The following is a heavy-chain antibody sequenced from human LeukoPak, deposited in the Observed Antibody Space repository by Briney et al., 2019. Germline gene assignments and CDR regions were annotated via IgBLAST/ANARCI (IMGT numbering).Heavy chain of an antibody. J-gene: IGHJ5*02. V-gene: IGHV3-74*01. CDR3: ARGRGPYGWFDP. Sequence: GGSLRLSCAASGLTVSGYWMHWVRKAPGEGLMWVSRINIDGNIINYADSVRGRFTLSKDNAKNTVYLQLTGLRAEDTAVYYCARGRGPYGWFDPWGQGTQVIVSS. CDR2: INIDGNII. CDR1: GLTVSGYW. D-gene: IGHD3-10*01.